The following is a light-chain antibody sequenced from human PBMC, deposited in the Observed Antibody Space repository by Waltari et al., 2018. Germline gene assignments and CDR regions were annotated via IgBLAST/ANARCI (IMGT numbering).Light chain of an antibody. Sequence: QSALTQPPSASGSPGQSVTISCTGTSSDVGGHNCVSWYQQHPGKAPKLVIYDVTRRPSGVPGRCSGSKSGNTASLTVSGLQAEDEADYYCSSCGDINNCLFGTGTKVTVL. CDR2: DVT. J-gene: IGLJ1*01. V-gene: IGLV2-8*01. CDR1: SSDVGGHNC. CDR3: SSCGDINNCL.